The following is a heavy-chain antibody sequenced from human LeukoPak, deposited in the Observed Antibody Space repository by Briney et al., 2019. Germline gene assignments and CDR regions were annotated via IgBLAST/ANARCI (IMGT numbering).Heavy chain of an antibody. CDR1: RASITNDF. CDR2: AST. Sequence: PSETLSLTRTISRASITNDFSGGVRHPPARGREWIGSASTYYSSSLESRVTMSIDTSKNQFSLRLTSLTVADTAVYYCGRHAAYAPFDLWGQGSLVTASS. D-gene: IGHD4-17*01. CDR3: GRHAAYAPFDL. V-gene: IGHV4-59*04. J-gene: IGHJ4*02.